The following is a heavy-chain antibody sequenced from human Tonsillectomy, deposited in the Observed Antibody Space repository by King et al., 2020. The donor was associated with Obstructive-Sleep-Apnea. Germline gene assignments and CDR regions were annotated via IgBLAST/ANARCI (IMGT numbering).Heavy chain of an antibody. J-gene: IGHJ3*02. CDR3: VGDRTPQTSGHYYDAFDI. D-gene: IGHD3-22*01. Sequence: VQLVESGGGLVQPGGSLRLSCAASGFAFNTYWMTWVRQAPGKGLEWVANIRQDGSRQYYVDSVRGRFTIPRDNAKNSLVLQMNSLRTEDTGVYYCVGDRTPQTSGHYYDAFDIWGQGTVVTVSS. V-gene: IGHV3-7*01. CDR2: IRQDGSRQ. CDR1: GFAFNTYW.